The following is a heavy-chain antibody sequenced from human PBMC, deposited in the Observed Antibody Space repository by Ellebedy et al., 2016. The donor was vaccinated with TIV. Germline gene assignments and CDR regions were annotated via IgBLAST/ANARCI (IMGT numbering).Heavy chain of an antibody. CDR1: GFTFSSYA. Sequence: GESLKISXAASGFTFSSYAMSWVRQAPGKGLEWVSAISGSGGSTYYADSVKGRFTISRDNSKNTLYLQMNSLRAEDTAVYYCAKDSHSYVDTAIDWGQGTLVTVSS. CDR2: ISGSGGST. J-gene: IGHJ4*02. V-gene: IGHV3-23*01. D-gene: IGHD5-18*01. CDR3: AKDSHSYVDTAID.